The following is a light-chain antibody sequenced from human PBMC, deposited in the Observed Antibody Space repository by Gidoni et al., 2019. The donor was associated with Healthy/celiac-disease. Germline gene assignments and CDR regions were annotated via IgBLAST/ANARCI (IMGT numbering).Light chain of an antibody. V-gene: IGLV3-21*04. CDR1: NIGSKS. CDR3: QVWDSGSDHVV. J-gene: IGLJ2*01. Sequence: SYVLTQPPSASVAPGKTARITCGGHNIGSKSVHWYQTKPGQAPVLVIYYDSDRPPGIPERFSGSNSGNTATLAISRVEAGDEADYYCQVWDSGSDHVVFGGGTRLTVL. CDR2: YDS.